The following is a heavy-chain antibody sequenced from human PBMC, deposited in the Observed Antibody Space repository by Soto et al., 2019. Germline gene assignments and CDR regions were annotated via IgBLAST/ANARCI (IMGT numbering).Heavy chain of an antibody. CDR3: ARVGGINWFDP. CDR2: IYHSGST. CDR1: GGSISSGGYS. V-gene: IGHV4-30-2*01. Sequence: SETLSLTCAVSGGSISSGGYSWNWIRQPPGKGLEWIGYIYHSGSTYYNPSLKSRVTISVDRSKNQFSLKLSSVTAADTAVYYCARVGGINWFDPWGQGTLVTVSS. J-gene: IGHJ5*02. D-gene: IGHD3-16*01.